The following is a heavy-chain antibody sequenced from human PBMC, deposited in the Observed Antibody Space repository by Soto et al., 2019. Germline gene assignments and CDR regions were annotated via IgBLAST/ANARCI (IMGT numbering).Heavy chain of an antibody. CDR2: IIPIFGTT. V-gene: IGHV1-69*06. J-gene: IGHJ4*01. CDR1: GGTFSSYA. CDR3: ARWAGNIARASSSWFGGPFDY. D-gene: IGHD6-13*01. Sequence: QVQLLQSGAEVKKPGSSVKVSCKPSGGTFSSYAFNWVRQAPGEGLEWMGGIIPIFGTTNFAQNFQGRVMITADKSTSTVHMELRSLRSEDTAIYYCARWAGNIARASSSWFGGPFDYWGQGTLVSVSS.